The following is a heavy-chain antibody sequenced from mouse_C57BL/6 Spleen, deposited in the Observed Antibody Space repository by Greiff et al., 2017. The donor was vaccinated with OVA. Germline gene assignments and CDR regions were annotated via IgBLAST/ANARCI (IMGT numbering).Heavy chain of an antibody. CDR1: GYAFSSSW. CDR3: ARERMVTDY. Sequence: QVQLQQSGPELVKPGASVKISCKASGYAFSSSWMNWVKQRPGKGLEWIGRIYPGDGDTNYNGKFKGKATLTADKSSSTAYMQLSSLTSEDSAVYFCARERMVTDYWGQGTTLTVSS. CDR2: IYPGDGDT. D-gene: IGHD2-2*01. V-gene: IGHV1-82*01. J-gene: IGHJ2*01.